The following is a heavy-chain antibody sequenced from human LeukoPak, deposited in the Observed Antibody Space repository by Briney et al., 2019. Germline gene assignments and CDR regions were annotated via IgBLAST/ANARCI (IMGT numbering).Heavy chain of an antibody. CDR2: ISYDGSNK. CDR1: GFTFNTYA. V-gene: IGHV3-30-3*01. J-gene: IGHJ4*02. CDR3: ARGGTGSCYSFTDY. Sequence: GGSLRLSCAASGFTFNTYALHWVRQAPGKGLEWVAVISYDGSNKYYADSVKGRFTISRDISNSTLYLQMNSLGPEDTALYYCARGGTGSCYSFTDYWGQGALVTVSS. D-gene: IGHD2-2*01.